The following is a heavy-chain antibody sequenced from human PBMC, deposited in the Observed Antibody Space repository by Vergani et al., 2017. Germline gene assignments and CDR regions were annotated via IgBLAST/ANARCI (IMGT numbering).Heavy chain of an antibody. D-gene: IGHD3-22*01. Sequence: EVQLVQSGAEVKKPGESLRISCKGSGYSFTSYWISWVRQMPGKGLEWMGRIDPRDSYTNYSPSFQGHVTISADKSISTAYLQWGSLKASDTAMYYCARVGWSYYDSSGYYYAPGGWFDPWGQGTLVTVSS. CDR2: IDPRDSYT. J-gene: IGHJ5*02. V-gene: IGHV5-10-1*03. CDR1: GYSFTSYW. CDR3: ARVGWSYYDSSGYYYAPGGWFDP.